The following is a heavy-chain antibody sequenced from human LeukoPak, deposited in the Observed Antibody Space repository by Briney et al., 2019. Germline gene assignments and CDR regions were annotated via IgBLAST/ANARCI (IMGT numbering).Heavy chain of an antibody. CDR1: GLTFSAYG. Sequence: GGSLRLSCVASGLTFSAYGMSWIRQSPDKGLEWVSAISGGGGSTYYADSAQGRFTISRDNSKNTLYLQMNSLRAEDTAVYYCAKVQDGSSWYEYFQHWGQGTLVTVSS. D-gene: IGHD6-13*01. CDR3: AKVQDGSSWYEYFQH. V-gene: IGHV3-23*01. CDR2: ISGGGGST. J-gene: IGHJ1*01.